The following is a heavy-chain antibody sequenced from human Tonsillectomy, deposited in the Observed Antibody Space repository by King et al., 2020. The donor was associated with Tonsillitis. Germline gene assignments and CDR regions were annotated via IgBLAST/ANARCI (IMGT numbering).Heavy chain of an antibody. J-gene: IGHJ6*02. Sequence: VQLVESGGGLVKPGGSLRLSCAASGFTFSDYYMSWIRQAPGKGLEWVSFSSRSGSTIYYADSVKGRFTIPRENAKNSLYLQMNILSAEDTAVYYCARTEIEWELLGAMDVWGQGTTVTVSS. D-gene: IGHD1-26*01. CDR3: ARTEIEWELLGAMDV. CDR1: GFTFSDYY. V-gene: IGHV3-11*01. CDR2: SSRSGSTI.